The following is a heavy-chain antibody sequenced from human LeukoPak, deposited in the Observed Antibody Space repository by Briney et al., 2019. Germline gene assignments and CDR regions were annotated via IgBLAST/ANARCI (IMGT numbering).Heavy chain of an antibody. V-gene: IGHV4-61*01. CDR2: IYYSGST. CDR1: GGSVSSGSYY. D-gene: IGHD6-19*01. Sequence: SETLSLTCTVSGGSVSSGSYYWSWIRQPPGKGLEWIGYIYYSGSTNYNPSLKSRVTISVDTSKNQFSLKLSSETAADTAVYYCARELAVAGKGGYDYWGQGTLVTVSS. J-gene: IGHJ4*02. CDR3: ARELAVAGKGGYDY.